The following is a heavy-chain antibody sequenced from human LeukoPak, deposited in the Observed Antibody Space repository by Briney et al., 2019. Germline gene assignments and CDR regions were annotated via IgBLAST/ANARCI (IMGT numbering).Heavy chain of an antibody. CDR2: ISGSGGSP. V-gene: IGHV3-23*01. Sequence: GGSLRLSCAASGFIFSSYWMSWVRQAPGKGLEWISLISGSGGSPYYADSVLGRFTISRDNSKNTLYLQMNNLRADDTAVYYCAKSPGPMPASTIYYFDHWGQGALVTVSA. J-gene: IGHJ4*02. CDR3: AKSPGPMPASTIYYFDH. CDR1: GFIFSSYW. D-gene: IGHD5-24*01.